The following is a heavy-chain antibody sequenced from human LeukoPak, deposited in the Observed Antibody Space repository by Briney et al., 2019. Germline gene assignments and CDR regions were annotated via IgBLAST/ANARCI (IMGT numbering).Heavy chain of an antibody. Sequence: GESLKISCKGSGYSFSNYWIAWVRQMPGKGLEWMGIIFPPDSDTRYSPSFQGQVTLSAYKSISTASLQWSSLKASDTAMYYCARAYCSSTSCYLLDPWGQGTLVTVSS. CDR1: GYSFSNYW. CDR2: IFPPDSDT. CDR3: ARAYCSSTSCYLLDP. V-gene: IGHV5-51*01. J-gene: IGHJ5*02. D-gene: IGHD2-2*01.